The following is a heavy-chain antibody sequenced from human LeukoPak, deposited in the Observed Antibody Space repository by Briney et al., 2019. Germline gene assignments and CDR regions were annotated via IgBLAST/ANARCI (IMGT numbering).Heavy chain of an antibody. Sequence: PSETLSLTCTVSGGSISSYYWSWIRQPAGKGLEWIGRIYTSGSTNYNPSLKSRVTMSVDTSKNQFSLKLSSVTAADTAVYYCARAVGYDILTGYYRGWYFDLWGRGTLVTVSS. V-gene: IGHV4-4*07. CDR1: GGSISSYY. D-gene: IGHD3-9*01. CDR3: ARAVGYDILTGYYRGWYFDL. CDR2: IYTSGST. J-gene: IGHJ2*01.